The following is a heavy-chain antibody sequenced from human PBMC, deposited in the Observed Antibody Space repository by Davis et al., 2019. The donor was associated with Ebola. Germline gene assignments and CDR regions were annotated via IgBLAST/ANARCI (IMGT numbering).Heavy chain of an antibody. D-gene: IGHD2-2*01. Sequence: PSETLSLTFAVYGGSFSGYYWSWIRQPPGKGLEWIGEINHSGSTNYNPSLKSRVTISVDTSKNQFSLKLSSVTAADTAVYYCARNPRCGSSTSCYSDYWGQGTLVTVSS. CDR2: INHSGST. CDR3: ARNPRCGSSTSCYSDY. CDR1: GGSFSGYY. J-gene: IGHJ4*02. V-gene: IGHV4-34*01.